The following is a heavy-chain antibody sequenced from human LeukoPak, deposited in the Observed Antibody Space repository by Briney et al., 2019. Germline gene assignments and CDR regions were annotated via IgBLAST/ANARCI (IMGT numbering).Heavy chain of an antibody. V-gene: IGHV1-46*01. J-gene: IGHJ4*02. Sequence: GASVKVSCKASGYTFTSYYMHWVRQAPGQGLEWMGIINPSGGSTSYAQKFQGRVTMTRDMSTSTVYMELNSLRAEDTAVYYCARDRPTTSKSTIFDYWGQGTLVTVSS. CDR3: ARDRPTTSKSTIFDY. D-gene: IGHD3-9*01. CDR1: GYTFTSYY. CDR2: INPSGGST.